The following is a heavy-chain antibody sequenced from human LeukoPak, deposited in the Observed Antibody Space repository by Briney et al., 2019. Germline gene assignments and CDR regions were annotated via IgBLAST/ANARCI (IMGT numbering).Heavy chain of an antibody. J-gene: IGHJ4*02. V-gene: IGHV3-33*01. CDR1: GFTFSSSG. CDR2: IWYDGSNK. CDR3: AREPHTYYDFSSGFRNRGAYFDY. D-gene: IGHD3-3*01. Sequence: PGGSLRLSCPASGFTFSSSGMHWVRQAPGKGLEWVAVIWYDGSNKYYADSVKGRFTISRDNSKNTLYLQMNSLRAEDTAVYYCAREPHTYYDFSSGFRNRGAYFDYWGQGTLVTVSS.